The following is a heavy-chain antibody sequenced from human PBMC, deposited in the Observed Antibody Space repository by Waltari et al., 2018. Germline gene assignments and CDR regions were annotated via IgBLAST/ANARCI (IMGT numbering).Heavy chain of an antibody. J-gene: IGHJ3*02. V-gene: IGHV4-59*13. CDR2: ISYSGST. CDR1: GGSISTYY. CDR3: ARDYYDFWSGHTLDI. D-gene: IGHD3-3*01. Sequence: QVQLQEPGPGLVKPSETLSLPCSVSGGSISTYYWTWIWLPPGKGLEWNGYISYSGSTNYNPSLKSRVTILLDTSKNHFSLKMSSLTAADTAVYYCARDYYDFWSGHTLDIWGQGTVVTVSS.